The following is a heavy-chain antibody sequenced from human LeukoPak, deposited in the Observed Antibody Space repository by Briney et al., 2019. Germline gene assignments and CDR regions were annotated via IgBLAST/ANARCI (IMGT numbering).Heavy chain of an antibody. D-gene: IGHD2-15*01. V-gene: IGHV1-46*01. CDR1: GYTFTSYY. J-gene: IGHJ4*02. Sequence: GASVKVSCKASGYTFTSYYMHWVRQAPGQGLEWMGIINPSGGSTGYAQKFQGRVTMTRDTSTSTVYMELSSLRSEDTAVYYCARGGSGGSWEYYFDYWGQGTLVTVSS. CDR3: ARGGSGGSWEYYFDY. CDR2: INPSGGST.